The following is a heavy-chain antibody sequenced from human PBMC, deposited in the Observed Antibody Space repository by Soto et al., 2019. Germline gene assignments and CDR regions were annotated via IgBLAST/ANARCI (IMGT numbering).Heavy chain of an antibody. D-gene: IGHD3-3*01. CDR3: ARGGQDFWSGPFDY. J-gene: IGHJ4*02. V-gene: IGHV4-4*07. Sequence: ETLSLTCPVSGASISNYYWNWIRQPAGKGLEWIGRIDTSGSTNYNPSLKSRVTMSVDTSKQEFYLKLSSVTAADTALYYCARGGQDFWSGPFDYWGRGALVTVYS. CDR2: IDTSGST. CDR1: GASISNYY.